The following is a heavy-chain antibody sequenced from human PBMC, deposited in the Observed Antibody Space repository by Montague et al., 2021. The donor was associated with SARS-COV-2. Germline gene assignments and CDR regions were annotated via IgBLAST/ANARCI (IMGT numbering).Heavy chain of an antibody. CDR3: ARDPAIVATIYGMDV. D-gene: IGHD5-12*01. V-gene: IGHV3-48*02. Sequence: SLRLSCAASVFTFSRYSMNLVRQAPGKGLEWVSYISSSSSTIYYXXSLKVLFTISRDNAKNSLYLQMNSLRDEDTAVYYCARDPAIVATIYGMDVWGQGTTVTVSS. CDR2: ISSSSSTI. J-gene: IGHJ6*02. CDR1: VFTFSRYS.